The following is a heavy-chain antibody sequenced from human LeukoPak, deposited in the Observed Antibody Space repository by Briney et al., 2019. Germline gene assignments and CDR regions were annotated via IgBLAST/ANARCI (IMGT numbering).Heavy chain of an antibody. CDR2: IYYSGST. Sequence: PSETLSLTCTVSGGSISSYYWSWIRQPPGKGLEWIGYIYYSGSTNYNPSLKSRVTISVDTSKNQFSLKLSSVTAADTAVHYCARDRGSRGYYYYGMDVWGQGTTVTVSS. D-gene: IGHD2-15*01. CDR1: GGSISSYY. CDR3: ARDRGSRGYYYYGMDV. V-gene: IGHV4-59*01. J-gene: IGHJ6*02.